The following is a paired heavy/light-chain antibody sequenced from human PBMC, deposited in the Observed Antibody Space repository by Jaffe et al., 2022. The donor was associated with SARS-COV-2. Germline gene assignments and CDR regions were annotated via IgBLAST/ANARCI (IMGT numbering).Light chain of an antibody. Sequence: QSVLTQPPSASGTPGQRVTISCSGSSSNIGSNYVYWYQQLPGTAPKLLIYRNNQRPSGVPDRFSGSKSGTSASLAISGLRSEDEADYYCAAWDDSLSGNWVFGGGTKLTVL. V-gene: IGLV1-47*01. CDR1: SSNIGSNY. CDR2: RNN. CDR3: AAWDDSLSGNWV. J-gene: IGLJ3*02.
Heavy chain of an antibody. CDR3: ARGGINTMIVYTRGYYYYGMDV. CDR2: INHSGST. V-gene: IGHV4-34*01. D-gene: IGHD3-22*01. J-gene: IGHJ6*02. CDR1: GGSFSGYY. Sequence: QVQLQQWGAGLLKPSETLSLTCAVYGGSFSGYYWSWIRQPPGKGLEWIGEINHSGSTNYNPSLKSRVTISVDTSKNQFSLKLSSVTAADTAVYYCARGGINTMIVYTRGYYYYGMDVWGQGTTVTVSS.